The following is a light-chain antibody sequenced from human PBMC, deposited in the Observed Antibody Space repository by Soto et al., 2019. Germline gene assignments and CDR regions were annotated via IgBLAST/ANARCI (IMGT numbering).Light chain of an antibody. CDR1: QTISSW. V-gene: IGKV1-5*03. CDR2: KAS. CDR3: QHYNSYSEA. J-gene: IGKJ1*01. Sequence: DIQRTRSPSSLCGAVGGRRTINNKDSQTISSWLAWYQQKPGKAPKLLIYKASTLKSGVPSRFSGSGSGTEFPLTICSLQPEDFATYYCQHYNSYSEAFGQGTKVDIK.